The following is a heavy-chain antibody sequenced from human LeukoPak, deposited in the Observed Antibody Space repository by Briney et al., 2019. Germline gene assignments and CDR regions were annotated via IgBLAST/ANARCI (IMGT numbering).Heavy chain of an antibody. D-gene: IGHD3-3*01. CDR2: INHSGST. Sequence: SETLSLTCTVSGGSISSRSYYWGWIRQPPGKGLEWIGEINHSGSTNYNPSLKSRVTISVDTSKNQFSLKLSSVTAADTAVYYCARGYDFWSGYLYRYYYMDVWGKGTTVTVSS. J-gene: IGHJ6*03. CDR1: GGSISSRSYY. V-gene: IGHV4-39*07. CDR3: ARGYDFWSGYLYRYYYMDV.